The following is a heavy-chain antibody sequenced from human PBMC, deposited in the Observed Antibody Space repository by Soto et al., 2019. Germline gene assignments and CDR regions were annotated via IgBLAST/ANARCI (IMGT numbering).Heavy chain of an antibody. CDR2: IWYDGSNK. CDR3: ARAAAGNSPFYY. D-gene: IGHD6-13*01. J-gene: IGHJ4*02. V-gene: IGHV3-33*01. CDR1: GFTFSNYG. Sequence: QVQLVESGGGVVQPGRSLRLSCAASGFTFSNYGMHWVRQAPGKGLEWVAVIWYDGSNKYYADSVKGRFTISRDNSKNTLYLQMDSLRAEDTAVYYCARAAAGNSPFYYWGQGTLVTVSS.